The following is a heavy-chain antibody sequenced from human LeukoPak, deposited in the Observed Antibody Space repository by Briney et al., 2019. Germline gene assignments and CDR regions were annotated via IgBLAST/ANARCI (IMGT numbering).Heavy chain of an antibody. Sequence: GGSLRLSCAAFGFTFSSYAMHWVRQAPGKGLEWVAVISYDGSNKYYADSVKGRFTISRDNSKNTLYLQMNSLRAEDTAVYYCARDLSLNYYGSGSYYHNNWFDPWGQGTLVTVSS. CDR1: GFTFSSYA. D-gene: IGHD3-10*01. CDR3: ARDLSLNYYGSGSYYHNNWFDP. CDR2: ISYDGSNK. J-gene: IGHJ5*02. V-gene: IGHV3-30*04.